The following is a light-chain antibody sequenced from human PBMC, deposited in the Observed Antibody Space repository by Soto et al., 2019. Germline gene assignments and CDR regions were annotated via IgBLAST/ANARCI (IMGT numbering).Light chain of an antibody. Sequence: EIVMTQSPATLSVYTGERATLSCRASQSVSSNLAWYQQKPGQAPRLLIDGASSRATGVPDRFSGSGSGTDFTLTISRLEPEDFAVYYCQQYGSSPITFGQGTRLEIK. V-gene: IGKV3-20*01. CDR1: QSVSSN. CDR3: QQYGSSPIT. J-gene: IGKJ5*01. CDR2: GAS.